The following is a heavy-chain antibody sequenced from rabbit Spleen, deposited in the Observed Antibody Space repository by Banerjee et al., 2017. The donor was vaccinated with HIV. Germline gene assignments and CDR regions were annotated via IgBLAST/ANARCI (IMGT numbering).Heavy chain of an antibody. Sequence: QSLEESGGGLVKPGASLTLTCKASGFSFNSGYDMCWVRQAPGKGLEWIACIYAGNSGSTYSATWAKGRFTISKTSSTTVTLQMTSLTAADTATYFCARDSGTSFSTYGMDLWGPGTPSPS. CDR1: GFSFNSGYD. CDR3: ARDSGTSFSTYGMDL. J-gene: IGHJ6*01. D-gene: IGHD8-1*01. V-gene: IGHV1S40*01. CDR2: IYAGNSGST.